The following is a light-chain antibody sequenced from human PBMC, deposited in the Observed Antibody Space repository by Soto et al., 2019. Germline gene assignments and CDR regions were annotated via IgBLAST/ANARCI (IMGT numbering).Light chain of an antibody. Sequence: EIVMTQSPASLSVSPGDGATLSCRASQSVASNVAWYQQKPGQGPRLLIHGASTRAVGVPPRFSGSGSGTDFTHTISCLQSEDFAVYYCQQYHNWPPQYTFGQGTKLQIK. CDR1: QSVASN. J-gene: IGKJ2*01. CDR2: GAS. V-gene: IGKV3-15*01. CDR3: QQYHNWPPQYT.